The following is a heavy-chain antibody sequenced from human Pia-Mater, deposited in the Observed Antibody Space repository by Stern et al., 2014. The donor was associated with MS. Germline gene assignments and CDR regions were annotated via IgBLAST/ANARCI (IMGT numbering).Heavy chain of an antibody. CDR3: AKPITMIVVAESSYFDY. D-gene: IGHD3-22*01. V-gene: IGHV3-43*01. CDR2: ISWDGGST. Sequence: EVQLVESGGVVVQPGGSLRLSCAASGFTFDDYTMHWVRQAPGKGLEWVSLISWDGGSTYYADSVKGRFTISRDNSKNSLYLQMNSLRTEDTALCYCAKPITMIVVAESSYFDYWGQGTLVTVSS. CDR1: GFTFDDYT. J-gene: IGHJ4*02.